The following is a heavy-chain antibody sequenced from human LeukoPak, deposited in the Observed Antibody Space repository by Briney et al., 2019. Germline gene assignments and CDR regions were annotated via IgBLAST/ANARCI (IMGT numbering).Heavy chain of an antibody. V-gene: IGHV3-48*01. CDR2: ISSSSSTI. CDR3: AKDDEGYYFDY. Sequence: GGSLRLSCAASGFTFSSYSMNWVRQAPGKGLEWVSYISSSSSTIYYADSVKGRFTISRDNAKNSLYLQMNSLRAEDTAVYYCAKDDEGYYFDYWGQGTLVTVSS. J-gene: IGHJ4*02. CDR1: GFTFSSYS.